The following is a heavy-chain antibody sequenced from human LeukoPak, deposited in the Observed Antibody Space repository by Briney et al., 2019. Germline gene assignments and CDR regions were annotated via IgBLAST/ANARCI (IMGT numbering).Heavy chain of an antibody. CDR3: ARERRGYQLPKMDYYYYMDV. CDR1: EFSVGSNY. V-gene: IGHV3-66*01. CDR2: IYSGGST. D-gene: IGHD2-2*01. J-gene: IGHJ6*03. Sequence: GGSLRLSCAASEFSVGSNYMTWVRQAPGKGLEWVSLIYSGGSTYYADSVKGRFTISRDNSKNTLYLQMNSLRVEDTAVYYCARERRGYQLPKMDYYYYMDVWGKGTTVTISS.